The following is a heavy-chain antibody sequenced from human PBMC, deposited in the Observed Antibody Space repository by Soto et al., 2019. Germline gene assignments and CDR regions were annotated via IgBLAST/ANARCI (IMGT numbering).Heavy chain of an antibody. Sequence: QGQLVESGGGVVQPGRSLRLSCAASGFTFSNYGMHWVRQAPGKGLEWVAVISYDGSNKYYADSVKGRFTISRDNSKNTLYLQMNSLRAEDTAVYYCAKDLGSGSYLFDAFDIWGQATIVTVSS. CDR3: AKDLGSGSYLFDAFDI. CDR1: GFTFSNYG. D-gene: IGHD1-26*01. J-gene: IGHJ3*02. CDR2: ISYDGSNK. V-gene: IGHV3-30*18.